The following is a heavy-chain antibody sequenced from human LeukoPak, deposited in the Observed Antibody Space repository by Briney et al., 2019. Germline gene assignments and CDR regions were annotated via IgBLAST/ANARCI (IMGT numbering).Heavy chain of an antibody. J-gene: IGHJ4*02. CDR2: IYYSGST. D-gene: IGHD2-2*01. Sequence: SETLSLTCAVYGGSFSGYYWSWIRQPPGKGLEWIGSIYYSGSTYYNPSLKSRVTISVDTSKNQFSLKLSSVTAADTAVYYCARDYCSSTSCYDYWGQGTLVTVSS. CDR1: GGSFSGYY. V-gene: IGHV4-34*01. CDR3: ARDYCSSTSCYDY.